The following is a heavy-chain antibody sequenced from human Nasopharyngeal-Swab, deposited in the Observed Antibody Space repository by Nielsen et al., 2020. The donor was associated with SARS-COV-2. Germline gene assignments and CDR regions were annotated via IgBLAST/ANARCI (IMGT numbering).Heavy chain of an antibody. V-gene: IGHV3-53*01. CDR1: GFTVSSNY. Sequence: GVLKISCAASGFTVSSNYMSWGRQAPGKGLEWVSVIYSGGSTYYADSVKGRFTISRDNSKNTLYLQMNSLRAEDTAVYYCARDGQSYGMDVWGQGTTVTVSS. J-gene: IGHJ6*02. CDR3: ARDGQSYGMDV. CDR2: IYSGGST.